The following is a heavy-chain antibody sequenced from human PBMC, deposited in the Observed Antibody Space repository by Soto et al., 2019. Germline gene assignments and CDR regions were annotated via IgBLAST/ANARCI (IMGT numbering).Heavy chain of an antibody. Sequence: QLQLQESGPGLVKPSETLSLTCTVSGGSVTSSTYCWGWIRQPPGKGLEWIGGMYYSGSTYYNPSLKSRFNIPVDPSKNQSPLKLSSVTAADAAVYSCASYKEWAAGYYFAYWGQGTWSPSPQ. CDR1: GGSVTSSTYC. V-gene: IGHV4-39*01. J-gene: IGHJ4*02. D-gene: IGHD3-10*01. CDR3: ASYKEWAAGYYFAY. CDR2: MYYSGST.